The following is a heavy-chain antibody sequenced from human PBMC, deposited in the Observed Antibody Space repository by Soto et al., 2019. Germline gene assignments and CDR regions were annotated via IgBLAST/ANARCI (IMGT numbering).Heavy chain of an antibody. CDR3: ATGIGVPAALYYYYGMDV. CDR2: FDPEDGET. CDR1: GYTLTELS. J-gene: IGHJ6*02. D-gene: IGHD2-2*01. Sequence: ASVKVSCKVSGYTLTELSMHWVRQAPGKGLEWMGGFDPEDGETIYAQKFQGRVTMTEDTSTDTAYMELSSLRSEDTAVYYCATGIGVPAALYYYYGMDVWGQGTTVTVSS. V-gene: IGHV1-24*01.